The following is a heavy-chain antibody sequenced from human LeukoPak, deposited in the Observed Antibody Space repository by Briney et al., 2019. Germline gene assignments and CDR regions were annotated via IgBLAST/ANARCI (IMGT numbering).Heavy chain of an antibody. CDR2: ISSRSSYI. D-gene: IGHD4-17*01. CDR3: ARDRADPDYGDYVFAY. J-gene: IGHJ4*02. V-gene: IGHV3-21*01. CDR1: GFTFSSYR. Sequence: GGSLRLSCAASGFTFSSYRMNWVRQAPGKGLEWVSSISSRSSYIYYADSLKGRFTISRDNAKNSLYLNIHSPRAEDTAVYYCARDRADPDYGDYVFAYWGQGTLVTVSS.